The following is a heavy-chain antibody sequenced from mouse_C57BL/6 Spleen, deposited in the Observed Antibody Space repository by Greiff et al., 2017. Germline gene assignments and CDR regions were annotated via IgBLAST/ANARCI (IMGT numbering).Heavy chain of an antibody. Sequence: QVQLKQPGAELVRPGTSVKLSCKASGYTFTSYWMHWVKQRPGQGLEWIGVIDPSDSYTNYNQKFKGKATLTVDTSSSTAYMQLSSLTSEDSAVYYCARTDYDYGFDYWGQGTTLTVSS. CDR1: GYTFTSYW. J-gene: IGHJ2*01. D-gene: IGHD2-4*01. V-gene: IGHV1-59*01. CDR2: IDPSDSYT. CDR3: ARTDYDYGFDY.